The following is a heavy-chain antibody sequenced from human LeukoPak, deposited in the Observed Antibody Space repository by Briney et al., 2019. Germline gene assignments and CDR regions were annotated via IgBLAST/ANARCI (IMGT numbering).Heavy chain of an antibody. J-gene: IGHJ4*02. CDR1: GFTFSSYA. CDR2: ISGSGGST. D-gene: IGHD3-22*01. CDR3: AKDRAYYYDSSGYFPDY. V-gene: IGHV3-23*01. Sequence: GGSLRLSCAASGFTFSSYAMSWVRQAPGEGLEWVSAISGSGGSTYYADSVKGRFTISRDNSKNTLYLQMNSLRAEDTAVYYCAKDRAYYYDSSGYFPDYWGQGTLVTVSS.